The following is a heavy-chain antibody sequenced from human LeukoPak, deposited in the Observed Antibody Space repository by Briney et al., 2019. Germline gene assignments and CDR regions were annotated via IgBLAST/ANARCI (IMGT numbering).Heavy chain of an antibody. J-gene: IGHJ4*02. CDR3: ARGPYDYGDYYFDY. CDR1: GGSFSGYY. Sequence: PSETLSLTCAVYGGSFSGYYWSWIRQPPGKGLEWIGEINHSGGTNYNPSLKSRVTISVDTSKNQFSLKLSSVTAADTAVYYCARGPYDYGDYYFDYWGQGTLVTVSS. D-gene: IGHD4-17*01. CDR2: INHSGGT. V-gene: IGHV4-34*01.